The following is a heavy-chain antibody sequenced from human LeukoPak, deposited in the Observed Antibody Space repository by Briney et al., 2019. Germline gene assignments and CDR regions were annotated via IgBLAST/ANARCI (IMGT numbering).Heavy chain of an antibody. J-gene: IGHJ6*02. D-gene: IGHD3-22*01. V-gene: IGHV1-69*01. CDR3: ARGRDYDSSGYYYYYGMDV. CDR2: IIPIFGTA. Sequence: ASVKVSCTASGGTFSSYAISWVRQAPGQGLEWMGGIIPIFGTANYPQKFQGRVTITADESTSTAYMELSSLRSEDTAVYYCARGRDYDSSGYYYYYGMDVWGQGTTVTVSS. CDR1: GGTFSSYA.